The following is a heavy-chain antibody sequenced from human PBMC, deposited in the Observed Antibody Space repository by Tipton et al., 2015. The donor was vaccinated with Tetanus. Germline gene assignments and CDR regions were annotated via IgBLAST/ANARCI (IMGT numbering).Heavy chain of an antibody. J-gene: IGHJ4*02. D-gene: IGHD2-2*01. CDR2: IYFSGST. CDR1: GGFIGRSTDY. CDR3: ARTSIPAADYCFDY. V-gene: IGHV4-39*01. Sequence: LRLSCTVSGGFIGRSTDYWAWIRQSPGQGLQWIGSIYFSGSTHYNPPLRSRVTLSVDTSKNQFSLKLSSVTAADTAVYYCARTSIPAADYCFDYWGQGTLVTVSS.